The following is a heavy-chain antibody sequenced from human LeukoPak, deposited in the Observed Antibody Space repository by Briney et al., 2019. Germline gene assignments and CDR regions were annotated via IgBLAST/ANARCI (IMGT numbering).Heavy chain of an antibody. V-gene: IGHV3-30-3*01. CDR3: ARDGSGNYYGDY. D-gene: IGHD1-26*01. CDR1: GFTFSSYA. CDR2: ISYDGSNK. J-gene: IGHJ4*02. Sequence: GGSLRLSCAASGFTFSSYAMHWVRQAPGKGLEWVAVISYDGSNKYYADSVKGRFTISRDNSKNTLYLQMNSLRAEDTAVYYCARDGSGNYYGDYWGQGTLVTVSS.